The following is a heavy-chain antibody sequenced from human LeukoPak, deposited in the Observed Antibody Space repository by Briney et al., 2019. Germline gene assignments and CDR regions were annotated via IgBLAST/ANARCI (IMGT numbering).Heavy chain of an antibody. CDR1: GGSISSSSYY. D-gene: IGHD6-13*01. CDR3: ARSGYSSYYMDV. CDR2: IYYSGST. V-gene: IGHV4-39*01. J-gene: IGHJ6*03. Sequence: KPSQTLSLTCTVSGGSISSSSYYWGWIRQPPGKGLEWIGSIYYSGSTYYNPSLKSRVTISVDTSKNQFSLKLSSVTAADTAVYYCARSGYSSYYMDVWGKGTTVTVSS.